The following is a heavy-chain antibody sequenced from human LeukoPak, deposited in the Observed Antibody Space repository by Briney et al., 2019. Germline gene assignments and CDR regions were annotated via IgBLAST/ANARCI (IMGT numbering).Heavy chain of an antibody. CDR2: INPNSGGT. Sequence: ASVKVSCKASGYTFTGYYMHWVRQAPGQGLEWMGWINPNSGGTNYAQKFQGRVTMTRDTSISTAYMELSSLRSEDTAVYYCARDAYCSSTSCFRRPMDYWGQGTLVTVSS. D-gene: IGHD2-2*01. J-gene: IGHJ4*02. CDR3: ARDAYCSSTSCFRRPMDY. V-gene: IGHV1-2*02. CDR1: GYTFTGYY.